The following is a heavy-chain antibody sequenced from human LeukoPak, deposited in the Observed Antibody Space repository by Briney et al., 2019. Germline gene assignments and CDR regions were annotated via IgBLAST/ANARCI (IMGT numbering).Heavy chain of an antibody. CDR1: GFTFSSYG. Sequence: AGSLRLSCAASGFTFSSYGMHWVRQAPGKGLEWVAVISYDGSNKYYADSVKGRFTISRDNSKNTLYLQMNSLRAEDTAVYYCAKAGGLLWFGELGVEDYWGQGTLVTVSS. J-gene: IGHJ4*02. D-gene: IGHD3-10*01. CDR2: ISYDGSNK. CDR3: AKAGGLLWFGELGVEDY. V-gene: IGHV3-30*18.